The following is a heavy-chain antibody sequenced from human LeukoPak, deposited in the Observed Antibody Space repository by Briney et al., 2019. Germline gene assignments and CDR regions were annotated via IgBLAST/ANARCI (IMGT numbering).Heavy chain of an antibody. D-gene: IGHD4-17*01. CDR2: ITGEGDIT. J-gene: IGHJ4*02. CDR1: RLTSGDHA. Sequence: GRCLRLSCAVSRLTSGDHAMQWVRHPPRRVLEWLSLITGEGDITYHADSVKGRFTISRDNNEICLYLQMNSLRHEYTTLYDGANHIPTGDYVFDSWGQGTLVIVS. CDR3: ANHIPTGDYVFDS. V-gene: IGHV3-43*02.